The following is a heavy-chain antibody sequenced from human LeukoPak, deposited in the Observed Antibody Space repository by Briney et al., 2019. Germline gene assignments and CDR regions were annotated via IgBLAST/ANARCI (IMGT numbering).Heavy chain of an antibody. V-gene: IGHV3-53*01. CDR1: GFTVSSNY. J-gene: IGHJ6*03. Sequence: GGSLRLSCAASGFTVSSNYMSWVRQAPGKGLEWVSVIYSGGSTYYADSVKGRFTISRDNSKNTLYLQMNSLRAEDTAVYYCARVVGFLEWNYYYYYMDVWGKGTTVTVSS. CDR2: IYSGGST. CDR3: ARVVGFLEWNYYYYYMDV. D-gene: IGHD3-3*01.